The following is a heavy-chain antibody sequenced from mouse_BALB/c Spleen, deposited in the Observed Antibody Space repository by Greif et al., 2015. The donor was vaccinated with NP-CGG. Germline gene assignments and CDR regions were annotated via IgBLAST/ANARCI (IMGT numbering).Heavy chain of an antibody. CDR2: INPSTGYT. D-gene: IGHD1-1*01. V-gene: IGHV1-7*01. Sequence: VQLQQSGAELAKPGASVKMSCKASGYTFTSYWMHWVKQRPGQGLEWIGYINPSTGYTEYNQKFKDKATLTADKSSSTAYMQLSSLTSEDSAVYYCASNYGSSYAMDYWGQGTSVTVSS. CDR1: GYTFTSYW. CDR3: ASNYGSSYAMDY. J-gene: IGHJ4*01.